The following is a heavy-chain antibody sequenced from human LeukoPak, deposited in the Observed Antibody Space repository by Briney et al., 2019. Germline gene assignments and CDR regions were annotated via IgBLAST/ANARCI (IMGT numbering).Heavy chain of an antibody. CDR3: ARVGGITLALAPSPFPDYNYYYMDV. CDR2: IYSGGST. J-gene: IGHJ6*03. Sequence: GGSLRLSCAASGFIVSSNYMSWVRQAPGKGLEWVSVIYSGGSTHYADSVKGRFTISRDNAKKSLYLQMNSLRAEDTAVYYCARVGGITLALAPSPFPDYNYYYMDVWGKGTTVTVSS. D-gene: IGHD3-10*01. V-gene: IGHV3-66*01. CDR1: GFIVSSNY.